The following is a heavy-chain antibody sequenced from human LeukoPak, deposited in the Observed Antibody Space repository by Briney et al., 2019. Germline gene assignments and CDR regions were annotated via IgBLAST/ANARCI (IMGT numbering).Heavy chain of an antibody. CDR2: ISSSTSTI. V-gene: IGHV3-48*02. CDR1: GFTFSSYS. D-gene: IGHD6-6*01. J-gene: IGHJ6*02. Sequence: PGGSLRLSCAASGFTFSSYSMNWVRQAPGKGLEWVSYISSSTSTIYYADSVKGRFTISRDNAKNSLYLQMNSLRDEDTAVYYCARHQTVFVAARRETYYYYGMDVWGQGTTVTVSS. CDR3: ARHQTVFVAARRETYYYYGMDV.